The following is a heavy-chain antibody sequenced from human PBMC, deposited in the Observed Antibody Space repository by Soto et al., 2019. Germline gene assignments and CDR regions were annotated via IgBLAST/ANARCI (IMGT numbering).Heavy chain of an antibody. J-gene: IGHJ6*02. CDR3: SRSIVGTTLYNSGTDV. Sequence: SETLSLTCSVSGDSVSSGRYFWSWMRQSPVKGLEWIGNIYYSGSTNHNPSLKSRVTMSVDTSKKQFSLKLSSVTAADTAVYYSSRSIVGTTLYNSGTDVWGQGTTVTVSS. D-gene: IGHD3-22*01. V-gene: IGHV4-61*01. CDR1: GDSVSSGRYF. CDR2: IYYSGST.